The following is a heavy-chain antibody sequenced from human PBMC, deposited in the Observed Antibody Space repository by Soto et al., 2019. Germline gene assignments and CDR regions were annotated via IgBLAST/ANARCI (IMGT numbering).Heavy chain of an antibody. Sequence: GGSLRLSCAGSGFTFSSYGMHWVRQAPGKGLEWVAVMSYDGSNKYYADSVKGRFTISRDISKNTLYLQMNSLRAEDTAVYYCAKDNRGYYCSITTCDYFDYWGQGTLVTVSS. CDR1: GFTFSSYG. CDR3: AKDNRGYYCSITTCDYFDY. CDR2: MSYDGSNK. D-gene: IGHD2-2*01. J-gene: IGHJ4*02. V-gene: IGHV3-30*18.